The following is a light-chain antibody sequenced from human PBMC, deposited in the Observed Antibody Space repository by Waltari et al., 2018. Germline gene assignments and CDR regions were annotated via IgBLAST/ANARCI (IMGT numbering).Light chain of an antibody. CDR3: SSFTSKRTVV. CDR1: RRDVGDYNY. Sequence: QSALTQPASVSGSPGQSITISCSGSRRDVGDYNYVSWYQQHPGKAPKLLIYDVSKRHSGASNRFSGSKSGNTASLTLSGLQAEDEADYYCSSFTSKRTVVFGGGTKVTVL. CDR2: DVS. V-gene: IGLV2-14*03. J-gene: IGLJ3*02.